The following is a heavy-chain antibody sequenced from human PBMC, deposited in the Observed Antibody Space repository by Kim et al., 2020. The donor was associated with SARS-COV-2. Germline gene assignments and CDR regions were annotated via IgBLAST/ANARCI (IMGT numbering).Heavy chain of an antibody. D-gene: IGHD3-22*01. CDR3: ARYLVPNYESSGYYLPKDDY. V-gene: IGHV3-30*01. Sequence: RFTISRDNSKDTLYLQMNSLRAEDTAVYYCARYLVPNYESSGYYLPKDDYWGQGTLVTVSS. J-gene: IGHJ4*02.